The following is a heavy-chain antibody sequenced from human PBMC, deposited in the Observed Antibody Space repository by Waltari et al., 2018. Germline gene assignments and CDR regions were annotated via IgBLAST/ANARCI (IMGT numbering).Heavy chain of an antibody. Sequence: EVQLVESGGGLVQPGRSLRLSCAASGFTFDDYAMPWVRQAPGKGLEWVSGISWNSGSIGYADSVKGRFTISRDNAKNSLYLQMNSLRAEDMALYYCAKDQGGAAGSYMDVWGKGTTVTVSS. CDR2: ISWNSGSI. J-gene: IGHJ6*03. CDR3: AKDQGGAAGSYMDV. CDR1: GFTFDDYA. D-gene: IGHD6-13*01. V-gene: IGHV3-9*03.